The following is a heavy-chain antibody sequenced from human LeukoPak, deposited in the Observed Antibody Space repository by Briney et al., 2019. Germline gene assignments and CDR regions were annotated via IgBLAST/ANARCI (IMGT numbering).Heavy chain of an antibody. Sequence: GGSLRLSCAASGFTVSSNYMSWVRQAPGKGLEWVSVVYSGGSIYYADSVKGRFTISRDNSKNTLYLQMNSLRAEDTAMYYCVRSSIWYQVSDLWGQGTLVTVSS. CDR1: GFTVSSNY. V-gene: IGHV3-66*02. CDR2: VYSGGSI. D-gene: IGHD6-13*01. J-gene: IGHJ4*02. CDR3: VRSSIWYQVSDL.